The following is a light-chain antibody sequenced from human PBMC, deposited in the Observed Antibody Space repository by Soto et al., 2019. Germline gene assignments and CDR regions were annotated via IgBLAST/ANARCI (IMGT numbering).Light chain of an antibody. CDR2: DVS. CDR3: SSYTSSSWV. J-gene: IGLJ3*02. Sequence: QSVLTQPASVSGSPGQSITISCTGTSSDVGGYNYVSWYQQHPGKAPKLMIYDVSNRPSGVSNRFSGSKSGITASLTISGLQAEDEADYYCSSYTSSSWVFGGGTKLTVL. V-gene: IGLV2-14*01. CDR1: SSDVGGYNY.